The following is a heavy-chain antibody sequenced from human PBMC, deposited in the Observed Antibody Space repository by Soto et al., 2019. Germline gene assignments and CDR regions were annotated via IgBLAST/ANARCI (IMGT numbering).Heavy chain of an antibody. Sequence: QVQLQESGPGLVKPSETLSLTCAVSGDSISSYHCMWIRQPPGKGLESIDYLYYGRSANYNPSLKSRVTLSVDTSTNQCSLTLSSMTAADTAVYYCALRSMAVVPEYWGQGTLVTVSS. CDR3: ALRSMAVVPEY. CDR1: GDSISSYH. V-gene: IGHV4-59*01. D-gene: IGHD3-22*01. J-gene: IGHJ4*02. CDR2: LYYGRSA.